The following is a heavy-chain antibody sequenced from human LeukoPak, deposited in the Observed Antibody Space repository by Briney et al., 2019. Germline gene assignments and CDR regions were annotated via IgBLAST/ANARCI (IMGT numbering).Heavy chain of an antibody. CDR3: ARDLRLNEVGFDP. CDR1: GYTFISYA. Sequence: ASVKVSCKASGYTFISYAMNWVRQAPGQGLEWMGWINTYTGNPTYAPGFTGRFVFSLDTSVTTAYLQISSLKAEDTAVYYCARDLRLNEVGFDPWGQGTLVTVSS. J-gene: IGHJ5*02. V-gene: IGHV7-4-1*02. CDR2: INTYTGNP. D-gene: IGHD1-1*01.